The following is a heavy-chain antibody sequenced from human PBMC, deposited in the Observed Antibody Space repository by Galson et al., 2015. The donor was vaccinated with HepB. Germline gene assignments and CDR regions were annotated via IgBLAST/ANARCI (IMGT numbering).Heavy chain of an antibody. D-gene: IGHD3-22*01. V-gene: IGHV3-15*01. CDR1: GFTFSNAW. Sequence: SLRLSCAASGFTFSNAWMSWVRQAPGKGLEWVGRIKSKTDGGTTDYAAPMKGRFTISRDDSKNTLYLQMNSLKTEDTAVYYCTTGGIYYDHRGVYYYYGMDVWGQGTTVTVSS. CDR2: IKSKTDGGTT. CDR3: TTGGIYYDHRGVYYYYGMDV. J-gene: IGHJ6*02.